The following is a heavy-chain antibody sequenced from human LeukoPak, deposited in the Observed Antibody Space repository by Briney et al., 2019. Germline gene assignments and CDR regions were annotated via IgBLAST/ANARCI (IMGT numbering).Heavy chain of an antibody. CDR2: MNPNSGNT. CDR1: GYTFTNYY. J-gene: IGHJ4*02. V-gene: IGHV1-8*03. CDR3: ARDGDYYGSGNFDY. Sequence: GASVKVSCKASGYTFTNYYMHWVRQATGQGLEWMGWMNPNSGNTGYAQKFQGRVTITRDTSISTAYMELSSLRSEDTAVYYCARDGDYYGSGNFDYWGQGTLVTVSS. D-gene: IGHD3-10*01.